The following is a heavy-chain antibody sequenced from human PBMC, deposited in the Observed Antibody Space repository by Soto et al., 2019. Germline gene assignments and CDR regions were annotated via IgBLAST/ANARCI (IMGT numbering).Heavy chain of an antibody. CDR2: IYYSGST. V-gene: IGHV4-59*01. CDR1: GGSISSYY. CDR3: AREDDSSGYYSVGYFDY. D-gene: IGHD3-22*01. J-gene: IGHJ4*02. Sequence: PSETLSLTCTVSGGSISSYYWSWIRQPPGKGLEWIGYIYYSGSTNYNPSLKSRVTISVDTSKNQFSLKLSSVTAADTAVYYCAREDDSSGYYSVGYFDYWGQGTLVTVSS.